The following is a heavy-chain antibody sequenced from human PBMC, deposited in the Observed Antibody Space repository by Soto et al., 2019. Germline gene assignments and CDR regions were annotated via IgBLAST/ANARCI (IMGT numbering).Heavy chain of an antibody. CDR2: INPIFGTP. V-gene: IGHV1-69*06. CDR3: ARGGRHFDY. CDR1: GGTFSSYA. J-gene: IGHJ4*02. Sequence: QVQLVQSGAEVQRPGSSMKVSCKASGGTFSSYAISWVRQAPGQGLEWMGGINPIFGTPHYAQKYQGRVTITADTFTNTAYMESTRLTSDDTAVYFCARGGRHFDYWGQGTLVTVSS.